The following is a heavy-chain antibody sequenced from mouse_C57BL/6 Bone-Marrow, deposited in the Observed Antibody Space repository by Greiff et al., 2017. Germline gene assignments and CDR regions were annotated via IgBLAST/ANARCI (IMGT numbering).Heavy chain of an antibody. J-gene: IGHJ2*01. CDR2: IHPNSGST. D-gene: IGHD3-3*01. Sequence: QVQLKQPGAELVKPGASVKLSCKASGYTFTSYWMHWVKQRPGQGLEWIGMIHPNSGSTNYNEKFKSKATLTVDKSSSTAYMQLSSRTSEDSAFYYWARWGGLYYFDYWGQGTTLTVAS. CDR3: ARWGGLYYFDY. V-gene: IGHV1-64*01. CDR1: GYTFTSYW.